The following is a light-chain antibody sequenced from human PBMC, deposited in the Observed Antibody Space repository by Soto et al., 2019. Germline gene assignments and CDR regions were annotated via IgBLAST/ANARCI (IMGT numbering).Light chain of an antibody. CDR3: QYHGSSPIT. J-gene: IGKJ5*01. Sequence: EIVLTQSPGTLSLSPGERATLSCRASQSVSSSYLAWYQQKPGQAPRLLNFAASSRASGIPDRFSGSGSGTDFTLTISRLEPEDFALFYCQYHGSSPITFGQGTRLEI. CDR1: QSVSSSY. V-gene: IGKV3-20*01. CDR2: AAS.